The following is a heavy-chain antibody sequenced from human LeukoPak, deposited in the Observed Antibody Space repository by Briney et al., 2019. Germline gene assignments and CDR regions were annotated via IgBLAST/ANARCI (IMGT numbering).Heavy chain of an antibody. J-gene: IGHJ6*02. CDR2: IYYSGSA. CDR3: ARDFFNYYGSGSYSIHGMDV. CDR1: GGSVSSGSYY. Sequence: KPSETLSLTCTVSGGSVSSGSYYWSWIRQPPGKGLEWIGYIYYSGSAKYNPSLKSRVTISVDTSKNQFSLKLTSVTAADTAVYYCARDFFNYYGSGSYSIHGMDVWGQGITVIVSS. D-gene: IGHD3-10*01. V-gene: IGHV4-61*01.